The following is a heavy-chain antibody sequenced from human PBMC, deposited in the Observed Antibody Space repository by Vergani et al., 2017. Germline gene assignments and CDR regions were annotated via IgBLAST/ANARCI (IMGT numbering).Heavy chain of an antibody. Sequence: QVQLQESGPGLVKPSGTLSLTCAVSGGSISSNNWWSWVRQPPGKGLEWIGEIYHSGSTKYNPSLKSRVTISVDKSKNQFSLKLSSVTAADTAVYYCARALDIVVVPAAAIWNWFDPWGQGTLVTVSS. CDR3: ARALDIVVVPAAAIWNWFDP. CDR1: GGSISSNNW. J-gene: IGHJ5*02. V-gene: IGHV4-4*02. CDR2: IYHSGST. D-gene: IGHD2-2*01.